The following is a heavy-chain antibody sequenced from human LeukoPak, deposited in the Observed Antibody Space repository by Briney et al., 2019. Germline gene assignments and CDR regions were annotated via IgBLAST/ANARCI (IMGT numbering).Heavy chain of an antibody. CDR2: INHSGST. Sequence: SSETLSLTCAVYGGSFSGYYWSWIRQPPGKGLEWIGEINHSGSTNYNPSLKSRVTISVDTSKNQFSLKLSSVTAADTAVYYCARVTIFYGMDVWGQGTTVTVSS. CDR3: ARVTIFYGMDV. CDR1: GGSFSGYY. J-gene: IGHJ6*02. V-gene: IGHV4-34*01. D-gene: IGHD3-3*01.